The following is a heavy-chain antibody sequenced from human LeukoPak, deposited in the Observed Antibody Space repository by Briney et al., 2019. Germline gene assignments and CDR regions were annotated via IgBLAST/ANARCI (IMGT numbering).Heavy chain of an antibody. D-gene: IGHD3-9*01. Sequence: ASVKVSRKASGYTFTSYGISWVRQAPGQGLEWMGWISAYNGNTNYAQKLQGRVTMTTDTSTSTAYMELRSLRSDDTAVYYCARYYDILTGPPYGMDVWGQGTTVTVSS. CDR1: GYTFTSYG. CDR3: ARYYDILTGPPYGMDV. V-gene: IGHV1-18*01. CDR2: ISAYNGNT. J-gene: IGHJ6*02.